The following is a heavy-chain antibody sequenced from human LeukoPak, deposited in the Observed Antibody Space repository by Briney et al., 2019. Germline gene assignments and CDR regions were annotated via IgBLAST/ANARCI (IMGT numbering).Heavy chain of an antibody. CDR3: ARDAYLLLSHYDMDV. D-gene: IGHD2-2*01. Sequence: GASVKVSCKASGYTFTGYYMQWVRQAPGQGLEWMGWINPNSGGTNYAQKFQGRVTMTRDTSISTAYMELSRLRSDDTAVYYCARDAYLLLSHYDMDVWGQGTTVTVSS. V-gene: IGHV1-2*02. CDR2: INPNSGGT. CDR1: GYTFTGYY. J-gene: IGHJ6*02.